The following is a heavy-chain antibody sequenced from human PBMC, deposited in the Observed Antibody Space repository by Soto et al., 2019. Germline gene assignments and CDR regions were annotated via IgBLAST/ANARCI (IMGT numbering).Heavy chain of an antibody. J-gene: IGHJ4*02. V-gene: IGHV3-9*01. Sequence: EVELVESGGGLVQPGRSLRLSCTTSGFTFDDYAMHWVRQAPGKGLEWVSGITWNSDIIDYADSVKGRFTVSRDNAKNSLYLQMSSLRAEDTVLYYCAKELGPAPGFDFWGQGTLVTVSS. CDR3: AKELGPAPGFDF. CDR2: ITWNSDII. CDR1: GFTFDDYA. D-gene: IGHD7-27*01.